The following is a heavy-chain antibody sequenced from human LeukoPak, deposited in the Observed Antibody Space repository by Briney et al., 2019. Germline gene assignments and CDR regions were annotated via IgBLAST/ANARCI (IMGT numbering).Heavy chain of an antibody. Sequence: SETLSLTCTVSGGSISSYYWSWIRQPPGKGLEWIGYIYYSGSTNYNPSLKSRVTISVDTSKNQFSLKLSSVTAADTAVYYCARLSSIAVAGPTYYFDYWGQGTLVTVSS. CDR3: ARLSSIAVAGPTYYFDY. CDR1: GGSISSYY. D-gene: IGHD6-19*01. V-gene: IGHV4-59*08. J-gene: IGHJ4*02. CDR2: IYYSGST.